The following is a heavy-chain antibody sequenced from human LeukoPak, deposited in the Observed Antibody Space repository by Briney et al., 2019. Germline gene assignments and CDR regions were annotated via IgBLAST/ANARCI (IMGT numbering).Heavy chain of an antibody. CDR2: INHSGST. Sequence: PSETLSLTCAVYGGSFSGYYWSWIRQPPGKGLEWIGEINHSGSTNYNPSLKSRVTISVETSKNQFSLKLSSVTAADTAVYYCARDTTMVRGVKFDYWGQGTLVTVSS. D-gene: IGHD3-10*01. V-gene: IGHV4-34*01. CDR1: GGSFSGYY. J-gene: IGHJ4*02. CDR3: ARDTTMVRGVKFDY.